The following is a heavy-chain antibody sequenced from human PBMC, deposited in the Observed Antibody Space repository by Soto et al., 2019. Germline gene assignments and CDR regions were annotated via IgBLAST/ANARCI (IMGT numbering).Heavy chain of an antibody. Sequence: GASLKVSCKGSGYSFTSYWIGWVRQMPGKGLEWMGIIYPGDSDTRYSPSFQGQVTISADKSISTAYLQWSSLKASDTAMYYCARRIDGFTPPFDYWGQGTLVTVSS. V-gene: IGHV5-51*01. J-gene: IGHJ4*02. D-gene: IGHD2-15*01. CDR1: GYSFTSYW. CDR2: IYPGDSDT. CDR3: ARRIDGFTPPFDY.